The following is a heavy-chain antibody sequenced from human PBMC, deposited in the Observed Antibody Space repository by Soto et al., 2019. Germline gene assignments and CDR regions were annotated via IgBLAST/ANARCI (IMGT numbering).Heavy chain of an antibody. J-gene: IGHJ6*03. CDR1: GFTFGDYA. D-gene: IGHD2-2*03. CDR3: TIDLPNAPMDIVVVPAHYYMDV. V-gene: IGHV3-49*03. Sequence: GGSLRLSCTASGFTFGDYAMSWFRQAPGKGLERVGFIRSKAYGWTIEYASSVKGRFTILRDDSKSIAYLQMNSLKTEDTAVYYCTIDLPNAPMDIVVVPAHYYMDVWGKGTTVTVSS. CDR2: IRSKAYGWTI.